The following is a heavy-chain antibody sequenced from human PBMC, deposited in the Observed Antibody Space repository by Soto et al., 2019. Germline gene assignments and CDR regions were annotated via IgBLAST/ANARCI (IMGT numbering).Heavy chain of an antibody. V-gene: IGHV1-2*04. CDR3: ARGRSGYSYGYYYYYGMDV. CDR2: INPNSGGT. CDR1: GYTFTGYY. J-gene: IGHJ6*02. Sequence: ASVKVSCKASGYTFTGYYMHWVRQAPGQGLEWMGWINPNSGGTNYAQKFQGWVTMTRDTSISTAYMELSRLRSDDTAVYYCARGRSGYSYGYYYYYGMDVWGQGTTVTVSS. D-gene: IGHD5-18*01.